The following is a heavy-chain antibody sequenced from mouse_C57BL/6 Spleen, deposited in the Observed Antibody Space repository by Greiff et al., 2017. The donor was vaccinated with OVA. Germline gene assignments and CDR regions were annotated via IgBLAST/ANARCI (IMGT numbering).Heavy chain of an antibody. J-gene: IGHJ2*01. D-gene: IGHD2-3*01. CDR1: GFNIKDDY. CDR2: IDPENGDT. CDR3: TNGYSLDY. V-gene: IGHV14-4*01. Sequence: VQLQQSGAELVRPGASVKLSCTASGFNIKDDYMHWVKQRPEQGLEWIGWIDPENGDTEYASKFQGKATITADTSSNTAYLQLSSLTSEDTAVYYCTNGYSLDYWGQGTTLTVSS.